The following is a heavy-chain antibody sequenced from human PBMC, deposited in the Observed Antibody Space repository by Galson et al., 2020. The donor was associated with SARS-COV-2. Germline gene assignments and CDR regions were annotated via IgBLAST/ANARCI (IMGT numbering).Heavy chain of an antibody. D-gene: IGHD3-3*01. CDR1: RSSLSTSGMC. Sequence: SGPPLVKPTNTLTLTCTFSRSSLSTSGMCVSWIRHPPGKALEWLARIDWDDDKYYRTSLKTRLTISKGTSKNQVVLTMTNMDPVNTATDHWCRNGWGPLFGVGSFYFWGQGAMVTFS. J-gene: IGHJ3*01. CDR3: CRNGWGPLFGVGSFYF. V-gene: IGHV2-70*11. CDR2: IDWDDDK.